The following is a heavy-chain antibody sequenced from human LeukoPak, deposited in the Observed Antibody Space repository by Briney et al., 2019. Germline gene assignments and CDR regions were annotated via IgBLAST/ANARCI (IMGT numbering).Heavy chain of an antibody. Sequence: GGSLRLSCTASGFTFSRNAMNWVRQAPGKGLQWVSTISGSGGSTYYADSVKGRLTISRDNSKNTLYLQMNSLRAEDTAVYYCAKEYGSGSYSDFDYWGQGTLVTVSS. D-gene: IGHD3-10*01. CDR1: GFTFSRNA. V-gene: IGHV3-23*01. CDR2: ISGSGGST. J-gene: IGHJ4*02. CDR3: AKEYGSGSYSDFDY.